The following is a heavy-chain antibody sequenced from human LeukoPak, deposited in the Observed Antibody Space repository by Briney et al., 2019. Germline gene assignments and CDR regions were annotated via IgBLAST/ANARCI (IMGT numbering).Heavy chain of an antibody. Sequence: ASGFTFSSXAXXXXRXXXGXGXEWVSAISGSGGSTYYADSVKGRFTISRDNSKNTLYLQMNSLRAEDTAVYYCAKDSSGYFDYWGQGTLVTVSS. V-gene: IGHV3-23*01. J-gene: IGHJ4*02. D-gene: IGHD3-22*01. CDR2: ISGSGGST. CDR1: GFTFSSXA. CDR3: AKDSSGYFDY.